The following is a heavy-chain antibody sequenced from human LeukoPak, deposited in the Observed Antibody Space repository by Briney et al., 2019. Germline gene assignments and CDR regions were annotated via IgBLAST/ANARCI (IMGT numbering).Heavy chain of an antibody. CDR2: INHSGST. CDR1: GGSFSGYY. Sequence: PSETLSLTCAVYGGSFSGYYWSWIRQPPGKGLEWIGEINHSGSTNYNPSLKSRVTISVDTSKNQFSLKLSSVTAADTAVYYCARGLRNYYYMDVWGKGTTVTVSS. V-gene: IGHV4-34*01. CDR3: ARGLRNYYYMDV. D-gene: IGHD2-15*01. J-gene: IGHJ6*03.